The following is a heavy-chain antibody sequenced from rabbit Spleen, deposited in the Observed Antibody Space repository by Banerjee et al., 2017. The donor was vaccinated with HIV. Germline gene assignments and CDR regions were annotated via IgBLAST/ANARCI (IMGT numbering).Heavy chain of an antibody. V-gene: IGHV1S40*01. CDR1: GFSFSSSDY. D-gene: IGHD7-1*01. Sequence: QSLEESGGDMVKPGASLTLTCTASGFSFSSSDYMCWVRQAPGKGLEWIACIAGSSSGSTYSATWATGRFTISKTSSTTVTLQMTSLTVADTATYFCARDTGTSFSSYGMDLWGQGTLVTVS. CDR3: ARDTGTSFSSYGMDL. CDR2: IAGSSSGST. J-gene: IGHJ6*01.